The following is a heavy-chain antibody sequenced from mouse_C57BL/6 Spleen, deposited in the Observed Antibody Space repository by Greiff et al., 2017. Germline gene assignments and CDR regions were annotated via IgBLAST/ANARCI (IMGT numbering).Heavy chain of an antibody. V-gene: IGHV8-12*01. D-gene: IGHD2-4*01. Sequence: LQQSGPGILQSSQTLSLTCSFSGFSLSTSGMGVSWIRQPSGKGLEWLAHIYWDDDKRYNPSLKSRLTISKDTSRNQVFLKITSVDTADTATYYCARRTYDYEGWYFDVWGTGTTVTVSA. CDR3: ARRTYDYEGWYFDV. J-gene: IGHJ1*03. CDR2: IYWDDDK. CDR1: GFSLSTSGMG.